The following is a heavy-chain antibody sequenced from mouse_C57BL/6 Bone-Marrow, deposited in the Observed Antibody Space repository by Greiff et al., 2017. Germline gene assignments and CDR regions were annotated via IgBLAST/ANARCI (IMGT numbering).Heavy chain of an antibody. V-gene: IGHV1-50*01. J-gene: IGHJ2*01. CDR3: ARDAY. CDR1: GYTFTSYW. Sequence: VQLQQPGAELVMPGASVKLSCKASGYTFTSYWMQWVKQRPGQGLEWIGEIDPSDSYTNYNQKFKGKATLTVDTSSSTAYMQLSSLTSEDSAVYYCARDAYWGQGTTLTVSS. CDR2: IDPSDSYT.